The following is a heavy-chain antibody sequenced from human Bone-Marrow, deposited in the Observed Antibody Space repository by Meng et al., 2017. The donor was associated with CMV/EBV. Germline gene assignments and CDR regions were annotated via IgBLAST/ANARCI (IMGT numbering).Heavy chain of an antibody. D-gene: IGHD3-10*01. V-gene: IGHV1-2*02. CDR3: VRDSITMVRGVSAEDY. CDR2: INPNSGGT. J-gene: IGHJ4*02. Sequence: ASVKVSCKASGYTFTGYYMHWVRQAPGQGLEWMGWINPNSGGTNYAQKFQGRVTMTRDTSISTAYMELSRLRSDDTAVYYCVRDSITMVRGVSAEDYWGQGTLVTVSS. CDR1: GYTFTGYY.